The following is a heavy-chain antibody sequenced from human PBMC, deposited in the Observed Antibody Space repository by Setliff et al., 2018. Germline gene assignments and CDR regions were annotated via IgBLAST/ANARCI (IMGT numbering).Heavy chain of an antibody. V-gene: IGHV3-21*04. J-gene: IGHJ5*02. D-gene: IGHD1-7*01. CDR3: ARNWHWGFDP. CDR2: ISSSSSYI. Sequence: GGSLRLSCAASGFTFSRYTINWVRQAPGKGLEWVSSISSSSSYIYYTDSVKGRFAISRDNAKNSLYLQMNSLRAEDTAVYYCARNWHWGFDPWGRGALVTVSS. CDR1: GFTFSRYT.